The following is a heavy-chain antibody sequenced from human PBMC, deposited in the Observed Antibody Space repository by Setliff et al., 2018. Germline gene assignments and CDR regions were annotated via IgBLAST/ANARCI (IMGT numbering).Heavy chain of an antibody. CDR2: TIPTLRLP. Sequence: GASVKVSCKTSGYSFTSYGISWVRQAPGQGLEWMGGTIPTLRLPNYAQMFQGRVTITADKSTGTAYMELSSLRSEDTAVYYCARNAITGTTRKYYYYMDVWGKGTTVTVSS. V-gene: IGHV1-69*10. J-gene: IGHJ6*03. CDR3: ARNAITGTTRKYYYYMDV. D-gene: IGHD1-7*01. CDR1: GYSFTSYG.